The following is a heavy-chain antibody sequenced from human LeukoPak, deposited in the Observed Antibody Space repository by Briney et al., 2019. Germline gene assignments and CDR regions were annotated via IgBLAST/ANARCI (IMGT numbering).Heavy chain of an antibody. J-gene: IGHJ3*02. CDR3: ARESGLDPHTTYSSSSGRTFDI. D-gene: IGHD6-6*01. Sequence: PEGSLRLSCAASGFTFGDYYMSWIRQAPGKGLEWVSYISRSGSTIYYADSVKGRFTISRDNAKNSLYLQMNSLRAEDTAVYYCARESGLDPHTTYSSSSGRTFDIWGQGTMVTVSS. CDR2: ISRSGSTI. V-gene: IGHV3-11*04. CDR1: GFTFGDYY.